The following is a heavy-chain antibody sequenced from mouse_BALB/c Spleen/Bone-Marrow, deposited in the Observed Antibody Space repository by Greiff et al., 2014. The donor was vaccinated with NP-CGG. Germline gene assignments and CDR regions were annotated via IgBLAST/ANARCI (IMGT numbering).Heavy chain of an antibody. CDR2: ILPGSGST. CDR1: GYTFSSYW. V-gene: IGHV1-9*01. CDR3: ARRGLRRGYYFDY. J-gene: IGHJ2*01. Sequence: VQLVESGAELMKPGASVKISCKATGYTFSSYWIEWVKQRPGHGLEWIGEILPGSGSTNYNEKFKGKATFTADTSSNTAYMQLSSLKSEDSAVYYCARRGLRRGYYFDYWGQGTTLTVSS. D-gene: IGHD2-4*01.